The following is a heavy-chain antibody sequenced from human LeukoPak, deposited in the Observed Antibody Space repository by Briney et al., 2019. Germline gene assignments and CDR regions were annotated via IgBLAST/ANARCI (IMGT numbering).Heavy chain of an antibody. J-gene: IGHJ5*02. D-gene: IGHD3-3*01. CDR1: GGSISSYY. Sequence: SETLSLTCTVSGGSISSYYWSWIRQPAGKGLEWIGRIYTSGNTNYNPSLKSRVTMSVDTSKNQFSLKLSSVTAADTAVYYCARGVGLYDFWSGNWFDPWGQGTLVTVSS. V-gene: IGHV4-4*07. CDR2: IYTSGNT. CDR3: ARGVGLYDFWSGNWFDP.